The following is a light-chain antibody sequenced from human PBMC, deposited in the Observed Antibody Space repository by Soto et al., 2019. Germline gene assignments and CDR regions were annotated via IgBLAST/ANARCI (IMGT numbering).Light chain of an antibody. CDR1: QGIGSY. CDR3: QQVNAYPA. V-gene: IGKV1-9*01. Sequence: DLPLTQSPSFLSASVGDRVTITGRASQGIGSYLGWYQQTPGKAPNLLIYGASPLHSGVPSRFSGSGSGTEFTLTVSSLQPEDVATYYCQQVNAYPAFGGGTRVEL. J-gene: IGKJ4*01. CDR2: GAS.